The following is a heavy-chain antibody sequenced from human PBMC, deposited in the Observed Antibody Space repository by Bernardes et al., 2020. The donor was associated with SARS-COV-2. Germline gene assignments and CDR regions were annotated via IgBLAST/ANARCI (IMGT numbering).Heavy chain of an antibody. Sequence: ASVKVSCKASGYTFTGYYMHWVRQAPGQGLEWMGWINPNSGGTNYAQKFQGWVTMTRDTSISTAYMELSRLRSDDTAVYYCARAGSRSRGYYYYGMDVWGQGTTVTVSS. J-gene: IGHJ6*02. CDR2: INPNSGGT. V-gene: IGHV1-2*04. CDR1: GYTFTGYY. CDR3: ARAGSRSRGYYYYGMDV. D-gene: IGHD6-13*01.